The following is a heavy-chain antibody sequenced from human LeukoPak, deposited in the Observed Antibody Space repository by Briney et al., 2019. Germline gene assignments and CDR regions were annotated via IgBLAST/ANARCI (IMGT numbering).Heavy chain of an antibody. CDR3: ARGGSSFPKGYYFDY. CDR1: GGSISSSSYH. Sequence: PSETLSLTCTVSGGSISSSSYHWGWIRQPPGKGLEWIGSIYYSGSTYYNPSLKSRVTISVDTSKNQFSLKLSSVTAADTVVYYCARGGSSFPKGYYFDYWGQGTLVTVSS. D-gene: IGHD3-10*01. CDR2: IYYSGST. J-gene: IGHJ4*02. V-gene: IGHV4-39*07.